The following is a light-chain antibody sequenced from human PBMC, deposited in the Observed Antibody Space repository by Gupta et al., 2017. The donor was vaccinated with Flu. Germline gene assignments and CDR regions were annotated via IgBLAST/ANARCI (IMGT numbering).Light chain of an antibody. CDR2: GAS. V-gene: IGKV3-20*01. CDR3: QQYGSSPWT. CDR1: QTVSSSY. Sequence: DILLAQSPGTLSLSPGERATLSCWASQTVSSSYLSWYRQKPGQTPRRLIYGASTRATGLPDRFSGSGSGTDFTLTISRLEPEDFAVYYCQQYGSSPWTFGQGTKVEIK. J-gene: IGKJ1*01.